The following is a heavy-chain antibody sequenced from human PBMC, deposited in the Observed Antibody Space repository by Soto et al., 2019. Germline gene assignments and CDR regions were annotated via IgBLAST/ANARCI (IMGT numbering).Heavy chain of an antibody. Sequence: QLQLQESGPGLVKPSETLSLRCSVSGGSISGSSYCWGWIRQPPGKGLEWVGTIDNSGSTYYNPSLKSRVTISVDTSKTQFSLKLNSVTAADTAVYDCARHEKTHYAFDIWSPGTIVTVSS. CDR1: GGSISGSSYC. CDR3: ARHEKTHYAFDI. V-gene: IGHV4-39*01. J-gene: IGHJ3*02. CDR2: IDNSGST.